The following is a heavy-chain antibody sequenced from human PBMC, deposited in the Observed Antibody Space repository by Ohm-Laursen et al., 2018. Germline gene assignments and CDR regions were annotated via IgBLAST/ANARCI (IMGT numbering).Heavy chain of an antibody. D-gene: IGHD3-16*01. V-gene: IGHV3-30*03. CDR1: GFTFSSYG. Sequence: SLRLSCTAPGFTFSSYGMHWVRQAPGKGLEWVAVISYDGSNKYYADSVKGRFTISRDNAKNSLYLQMNSLRAEDTAVYHCARDPVRGLTDYWGQGTLVTVSS. J-gene: IGHJ4*02. CDR2: ISYDGSNK. CDR3: ARDPVRGLTDY.